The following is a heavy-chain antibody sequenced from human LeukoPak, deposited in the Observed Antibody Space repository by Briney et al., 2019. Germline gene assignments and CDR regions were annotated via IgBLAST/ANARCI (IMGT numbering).Heavy chain of an antibody. CDR3: ARRPGYCSCGSCYWFDP. V-gene: IGHV5-51*01. Sequence: GESLKIHCKGSGYRLRSHWIGWVRQMPGKGMEWMGIIYHGDSDTRYSPSFQGQDTSSADKSLSTAYLQWVSLKASDTAMYYCARRPGYCSCGSCYWFDPWGQGTLVTVSS. J-gene: IGHJ5*02. CDR1: GYRLRSHW. D-gene: IGHD2-15*01. CDR2: IYHGDSDT.